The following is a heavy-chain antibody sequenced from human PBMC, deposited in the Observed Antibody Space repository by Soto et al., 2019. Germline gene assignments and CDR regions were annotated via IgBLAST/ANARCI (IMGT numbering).Heavy chain of an antibody. CDR2: IKADGSEK. CDR1: GLTFRDHW. V-gene: IGHV3-7*03. J-gene: IGHJ4*02. D-gene: IGHD1-20*01. CDR3: ARDIGWYHLDY. Sequence: PGGSLRLSCVASGLTFRDHWMTWVRQAPGKGLEWVGNIKADGSEKFYMDSVRGRFSISRDNAKNSLYLQMNRLRVEDTAVYYCARDIGWYHLDYWGQGTLVTVS.